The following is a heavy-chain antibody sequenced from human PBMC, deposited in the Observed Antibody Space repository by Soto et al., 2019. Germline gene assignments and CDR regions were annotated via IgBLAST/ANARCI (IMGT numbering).Heavy chain of an antibody. D-gene: IGHD1-26*01. Sequence: GASVKVSCKASGYTFTSYGISWVRQAPGQGLGWMGWISAYNGNTNYAQKLQGRVTMTTDTSTSTAYMELRSLRSDDTAVYYCARTRSGSYPGPSYFDYWGQGTLVTVSS. CDR3: ARTRSGSYPGPSYFDY. CDR2: ISAYNGNT. V-gene: IGHV1-18*04. CDR1: GYTFTSYG. J-gene: IGHJ4*02.